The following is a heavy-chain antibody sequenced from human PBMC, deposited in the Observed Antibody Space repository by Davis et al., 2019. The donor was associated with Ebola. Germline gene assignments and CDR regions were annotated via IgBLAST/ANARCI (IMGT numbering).Heavy chain of an antibody. CDR3: ARGYDILTGYGSGFDP. CDR1: GGSISSYY. J-gene: IGHJ5*02. V-gene: IGHV4-59*01. CDR2: LYYSGST. D-gene: IGHD3-9*01. Sequence: MPGGSLRLSCTVSGGSISSYYWSWIRQPPGKGLEWIGYLYYSGSTNYNPSLTSRVTISVDTSKNQFSLKLSSVTAADTAVYYCARGYDILTGYGSGFDPWGQGTLVTVSS.